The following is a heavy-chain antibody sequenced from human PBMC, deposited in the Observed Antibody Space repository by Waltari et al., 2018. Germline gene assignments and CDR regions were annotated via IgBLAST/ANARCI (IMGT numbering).Heavy chain of an antibody. J-gene: IGHJ6*02. CDR3: ARGPRIAAISYYGMDV. D-gene: IGHD6-25*01. CDR1: GGSFSGYY. V-gene: IGHV4-34*01. CDR2: INHSGST. Sequence: QVQLQQWGAGLLKPSETLSLTCAVYGGSFSGYYWSWIRQPPGKGLEWIGEINHSGSTNYNPSLKSRVTISVDTSKNQFSLKLSSVTAADTAVYYCARGPRIAAISYYGMDVWGQGTTVTVSS.